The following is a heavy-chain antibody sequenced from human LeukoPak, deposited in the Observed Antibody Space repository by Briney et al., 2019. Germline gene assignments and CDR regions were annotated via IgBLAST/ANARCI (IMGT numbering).Heavy chain of an antibody. V-gene: IGHV3-74*01. CDR3: ARDPSLLWSGGSDY. Sequence: GGSLRLSCAASGFTFSSYWMHWVRQAPGKGLVWVSRINSDGDSTSYADSVKGRFTISRDNAKNTLFLQMNSLRAEDTAVYYCARDPSLLWSGGSDYWGQGTLVTVSS. CDR1: GFTFSSYW. D-gene: IGHD3-10*01. CDR2: INSDGDST. J-gene: IGHJ4*02.